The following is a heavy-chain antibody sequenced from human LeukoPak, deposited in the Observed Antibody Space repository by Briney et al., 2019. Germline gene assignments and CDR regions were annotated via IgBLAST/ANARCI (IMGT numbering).Heavy chain of an antibody. CDR2: INTNTGNP. Sequence: ASVKVCCKASGYTFTSYAMNWVRQAPGQGLEWMGWINTNTGNPTYAQGFTGRFVFSLDTSVSTAYLQISSLKAEDSAVYYCAREVAPGGFDYWGQGTLVTVSS. J-gene: IGHJ4*02. CDR1: GYTFTSYA. D-gene: IGHD4-23*01. CDR3: AREVAPGGFDY. V-gene: IGHV7-4-1*02.